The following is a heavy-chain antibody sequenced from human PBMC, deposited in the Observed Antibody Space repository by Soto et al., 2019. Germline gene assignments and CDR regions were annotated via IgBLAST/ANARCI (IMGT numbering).Heavy chain of an antibody. Sequence: SQTLSLTCAISGDSVSSNSAAWNWIRQSPSRGLEWLGRTYYRSKWYNDYAVSVKSRITINPDTSKNQFSLQLNSVTPEDTAVYHCARDGNNLYHGPLYYYGMDVWGQGTTVTVSS. V-gene: IGHV6-1*01. CDR3: ARDGNNLYHGPLYYYGMDV. D-gene: IGHD1-1*01. CDR2: TYYRSKWYN. J-gene: IGHJ6*02. CDR1: GDSVSSNSAA.